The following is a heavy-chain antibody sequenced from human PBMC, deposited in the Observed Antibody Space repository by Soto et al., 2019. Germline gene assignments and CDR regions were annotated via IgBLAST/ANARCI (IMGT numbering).Heavy chain of an antibody. D-gene: IGHD3-10*02. CDR1: GYTFTSYY. CDR3: GRDQSGTGYYVDWFDP. Sequence: ASVKVSCKASGYTFTSYYMHWVRQAPGQGLEWIGIINPSGGSTSYAQKFEGRVTFTRDTVATTVNMELTSLTSEDTAVYYCGRDQSGTGYYVDWFDPWGQGTLVTVSS. V-gene: IGHV1-46*01. CDR2: INPSGGST. J-gene: IGHJ5*02.